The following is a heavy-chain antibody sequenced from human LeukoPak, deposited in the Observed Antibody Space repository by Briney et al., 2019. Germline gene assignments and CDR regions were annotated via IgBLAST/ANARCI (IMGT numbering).Heavy chain of an antibody. Sequence: SETLSLTCTVSGGSINSSNWWSWVRQPPGKGLEWIGEIYYSGSTNYNPSLKSRVIISVDKSKNQFSLKLLSVTAADTAVYYCARVPPRRDFDYWGQGTLVTVSS. J-gene: IGHJ4*02. CDR2: IYYSGST. V-gene: IGHV4-4*02. D-gene: IGHD1-14*01. CDR3: ARVPPRRDFDY. CDR1: GGSINSSNW.